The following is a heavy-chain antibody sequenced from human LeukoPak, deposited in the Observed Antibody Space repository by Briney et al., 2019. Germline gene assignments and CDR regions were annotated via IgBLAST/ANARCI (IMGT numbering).Heavy chain of an antibody. D-gene: IGHD2-2*01. CDR2: ISTSSSYI. Sequence: PGGSLRLSCAASGFTSSSYSMNWVRQAPGKGLEWVSSISTSSSYIYYADSVKGRFTISRDNSKNTLYLQMNSLRAEDTAVYYCAKGNTVVVPAHTDYYYYMDVWGKGTTVTVSS. V-gene: IGHV3-21*04. J-gene: IGHJ6*03. CDR1: GFTSSSYS. CDR3: AKGNTVVVPAHTDYYYYMDV.